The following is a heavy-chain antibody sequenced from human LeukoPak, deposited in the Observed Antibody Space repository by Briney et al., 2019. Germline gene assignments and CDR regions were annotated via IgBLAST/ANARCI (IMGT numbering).Heavy chain of an antibody. CDR2: IHYSGST. Sequence: SETLSLTCTVSGDSVSGTSDLWAWIRQSPGKGLEWIAGIHYSGSTYYNPSLKSRVTISVDTSKNQFSLKLSSVTAADTAVYYCARDRGPYYDFWSGYQDPSYYYGMDVWGQGTTVTVSS. CDR1: GDSVSGTSDL. CDR3: ARDRGPYYDFWSGYQDPSYYYGMDV. V-gene: IGHV4-39*07. D-gene: IGHD3-3*01. J-gene: IGHJ6*02.